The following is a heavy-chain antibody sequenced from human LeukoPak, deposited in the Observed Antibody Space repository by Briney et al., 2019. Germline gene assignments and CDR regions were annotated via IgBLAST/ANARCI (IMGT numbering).Heavy chain of an antibody. CDR3: ARRRTYSHADGGYYFDY. CDR1: GGSISSYY. D-gene: IGHD4-23*01. J-gene: IGHJ4*02. CDR2: IYYSGST. Sequence: SETLSLTCTVSGGSISSYYWSWIRQPPGKGLEWIGYIYYSGSTNYNPSLKSRVTISVDTSKNQFSLKLSSATAADTAVYYCARRRTYSHADGGYYFDYWGQGTLVTVSS. V-gene: IGHV4-59*08.